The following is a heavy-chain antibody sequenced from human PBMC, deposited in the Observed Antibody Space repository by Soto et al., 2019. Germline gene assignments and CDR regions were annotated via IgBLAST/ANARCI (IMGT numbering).Heavy chain of an antibody. V-gene: IGHV4-4*02. CDR1: GGSIIRSNW. CDR2: IYHRGRP. D-gene: IGHD2-2*01. Sequence: SETLSLTCAVSGGSIIRSNWWIWVREPPRKGLEGIGEIYHRGRPNSHPSLKSRVTISVDKSKNQFSLKLSSVTAADTAVYYCARAPPVPRGGEQVPAASRDYYYYGMDVWGQGTTVT. CDR3: ARAPPVPRGGEQVPAASRDYYYYGMDV. J-gene: IGHJ6*02.